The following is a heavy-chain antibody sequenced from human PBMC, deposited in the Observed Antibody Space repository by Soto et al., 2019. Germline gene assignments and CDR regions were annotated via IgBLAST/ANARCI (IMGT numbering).Heavy chain of an antibody. D-gene: IGHD3-3*01. J-gene: IGHJ4*02. V-gene: IGHV3-23*01. CDR2: ISASSGST. CDR1: GCTFRHYV. Sequence: GGSLRLAGAASGCTFRHYVMDWVRQAPGKGLEWVSGISASSGSTLYADSVKGRFIISRDKSKNTLYLQLNSLRAEDTAVYYCAKDQSSYDCWSGSYGDFDYWGKGTLVTVSS. CDR3: AKDQSSYDCWSGSYGDFDY.